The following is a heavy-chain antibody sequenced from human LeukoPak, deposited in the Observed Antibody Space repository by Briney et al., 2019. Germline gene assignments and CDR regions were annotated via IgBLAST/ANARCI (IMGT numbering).Heavy chain of an antibody. D-gene: IGHD2-21*02. CDR3: AIYRVNCGGDCYSKY. CDR2: IIPILGIT. CDR1: GGTLSTYA. Sequence: ASVKVSCKASGGTLSTYAITWVRQAPGQGLEWMGRIIPILGITQYAQKFQGRVTITADKSTSTAYMELSSLRSEDTAVYYCAIYRVNCGGDCYSKYWGQGTLVTVSS. J-gene: IGHJ4*02. V-gene: IGHV1-69*04.